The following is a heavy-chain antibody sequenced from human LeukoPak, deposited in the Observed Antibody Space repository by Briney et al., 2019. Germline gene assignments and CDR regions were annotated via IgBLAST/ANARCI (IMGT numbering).Heavy chain of an antibody. Sequence: PSETLSLTCTVSGGSISSHYWSWIRQPPGKGLEWIGYIYYSGSTNYNPSLKSRVTISVDTSKNQFSLKLSSVTAADTAVYYCARLGIAVAGTFFDYWGQGTLVTVSS. J-gene: IGHJ4*02. CDR1: GGSISSHY. D-gene: IGHD6-19*01. V-gene: IGHV4-59*08. CDR3: ARLGIAVAGTFFDY. CDR2: IYYSGST.